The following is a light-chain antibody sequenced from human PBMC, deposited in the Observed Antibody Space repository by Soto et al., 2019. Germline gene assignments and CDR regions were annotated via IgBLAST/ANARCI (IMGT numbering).Light chain of an antibody. CDR2: DAS. Sequence: EIVRTQSTATLSLSPGERATLSCRASQSVSNFLAWYQQKPGQAPRLLIYDASNRATGIPARFSGSASGTDFTLTIRSLEPEDFAIYYCQQRAKCPLTTFCYGRLLEIK. CDR3: QQRAKCPLTT. CDR1: QSVSNF. J-gene: IGKJ5*01. V-gene: IGKV3-11*01.